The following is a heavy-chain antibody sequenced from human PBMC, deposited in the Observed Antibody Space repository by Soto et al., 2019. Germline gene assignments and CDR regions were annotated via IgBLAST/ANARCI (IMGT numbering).Heavy chain of an antibody. V-gene: IGHV3-48*02. CDR3: SRERFYFYYNSGYYHYAMDF. CDR2: ISSSSSTI. CDR1: GFTFSSFS. J-gene: IGHJ6*02. D-gene: IGHD3-22*01. Sequence: PGGSLRLSCAASGFTFSSFSMNWVRQAPGKGLEWVSYISSSSSTIYYAASVKGRLTLSRDNAKNSLYLQMNSLRDEDTAVYYCSRERFYFYYNSGYYHYAMDFWGRGTTVTVSS.